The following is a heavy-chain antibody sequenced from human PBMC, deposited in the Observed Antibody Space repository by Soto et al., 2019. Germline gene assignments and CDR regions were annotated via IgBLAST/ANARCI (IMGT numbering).Heavy chain of an antibody. J-gene: IGHJ4*02. CDR1: GFTFSNAW. D-gene: IGHD2-8*01. CDR2: IKSKTDGGTT. Sequence: GGSLRLSCAASGFTFSNAWMSWVRQAPGKGLEWVGRIKSKTDGGTTDYAAPVKGRFTISRDDSKNTLYLQMNSLKTEDTAVYYCTTELTILCTNGVCYIDYWGQGTLVTVSS. V-gene: IGHV3-15*01. CDR3: TTELTILCTNGVCYIDY.